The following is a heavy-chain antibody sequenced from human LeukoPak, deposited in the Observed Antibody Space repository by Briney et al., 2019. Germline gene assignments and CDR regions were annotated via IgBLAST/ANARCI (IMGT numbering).Heavy chain of an antibody. CDR2: IYTSGST. CDR3: ARVGLYSSSWYYFDY. D-gene: IGHD6-13*01. V-gene: IGHV4-4*07. CDR1: GGSISSYY. J-gene: IGHJ4*02. Sequence: SETLSLTCTVSGGSISSYYWSWIRQPAGKGLEWIGRIYTSGSTNYNPSLKSRVTMSVDTSKNQFSLKLSSVTAADTAVYYCARVGLYSSSWYYFDYWGQGTLVTVSP.